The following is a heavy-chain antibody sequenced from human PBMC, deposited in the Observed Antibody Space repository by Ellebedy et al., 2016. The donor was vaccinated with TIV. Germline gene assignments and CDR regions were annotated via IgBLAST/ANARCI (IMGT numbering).Heavy chain of an antibody. Sequence: GGSLRLPCAASGFTFSDYYMSWIRQAPGKGLEWVSYITNSGSTIYYADSVKGRFTMSRDNAKNSLYLQMNSLRADDTAVYYCARDVRFIDQQHNWFDPWGQGTLVTVSS. J-gene: IGHJ5*02. D-gene: IGHD6-13*01. CDR1: GFTFSDYY. V-gene: IGHV3-11*01. CDR2: ITNSGSTI. CDR3: ARDVRFIDQQHNWFDP.